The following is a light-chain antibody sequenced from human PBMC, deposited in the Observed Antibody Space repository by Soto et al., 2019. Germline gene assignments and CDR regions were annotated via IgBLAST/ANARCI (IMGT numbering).Light chain of an antibody. CDR2: GNS. Sequence: QSALTQPPSAAGSPGQSVTISCTGTSTDVGGYNYVSWYQQYPGKAPKLMIYGNSNRPSGVPDRFSGSKSGTSASLAITGLQAEDEADYYCQSYDSSLSGWLFGGGTKLTVL. CDR1: STDVGGYNY. V-gene: IGLV2-8*01. CDR3: QSYDSSLSGWL. J-gene: IGLJ3*02.